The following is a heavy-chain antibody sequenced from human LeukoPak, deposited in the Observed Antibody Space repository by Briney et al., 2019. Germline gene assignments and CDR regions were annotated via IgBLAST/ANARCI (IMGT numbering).Heavy chain of an antibody. J-gene: IGHJ6*02. V-gene: IGHV1-69*04. CDR3: ARDEFPTGYDSSGHYGMDV. Sequence: ASVNVSCKASGGTFSRSTISWVRQAPGLRLEWMGRIIPILGIANYAQKFQGRVTITADKSTSTAYMELSSLRSEDTAVYYCARDEFPTGYDSSGHYGMDVWGQGTTVTVSS. D-gene: IGHD3-22*01. CDR1: GGTFSRST. CDR2: IIPILGIA.